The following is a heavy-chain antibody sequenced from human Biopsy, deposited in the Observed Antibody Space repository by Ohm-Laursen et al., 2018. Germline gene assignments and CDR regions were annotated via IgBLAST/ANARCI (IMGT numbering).Heavy chain of an antibody. CDR2: ISHTGYT. CDR3: ARGSNEYGGLYFPH. V-gene: IGHV4-59*11. J-gene: IGHJ1*01. CDR1: GGSFTGRY. D-gene: IGHD4-23*01. Sequence: GTLSLTCPVSGGSFTGRYWTWIRQPPGKGLEWIGHISHTGYTSYKSSLKSRVTISLDTSRKHFSLRLTSLAAADTAVYYCARGSNEYGGLYFPHWGQGTLVTVSS.